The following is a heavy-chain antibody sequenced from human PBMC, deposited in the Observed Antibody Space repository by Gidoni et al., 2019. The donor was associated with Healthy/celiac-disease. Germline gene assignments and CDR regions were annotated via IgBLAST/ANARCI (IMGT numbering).Heavy chain of an antibody. CDR2: INHSGST. D-gene: IGHD5-18*01. V-gene: IGHV4-34*01. CDR1: GGSFSGYY. Sequence: QVQLQQWGAGLLKPSETLSLTCAVYGGSFSGYYWGWIRQPPGKGLEWIGEINHSGSTNYNPSLKSRVTISVDTSKNQFSLKLSSVTAADTAVYYCATSPGYLGAFDYWGQGTLVTVSS. CDR3: ATSPGYLGAFDY. J-gene: IGHJ4*02.